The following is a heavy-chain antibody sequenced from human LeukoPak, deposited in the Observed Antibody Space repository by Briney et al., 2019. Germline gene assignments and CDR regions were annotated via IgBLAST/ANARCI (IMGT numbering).Heavy chain of an antibody. J-gene: IGHJ4*02. CDR1: GFTFSSYA. V-gene: IGHV3-23*01. CDR2: ISGSGSGT. CDR3: AKRGDRSGWSYYFDY. Sequence: PGGSLRLSCAASGFTFSSYAMSWVRQAPGKGLEWVSSISGSGSGTYYADSVKGRFTISRDNSKSTLYLQMNSLRAEDTAVYYCAKRGDRSGWSYYFDYWGQGTLVTVSS. D-gene: IGHD6-19*01.